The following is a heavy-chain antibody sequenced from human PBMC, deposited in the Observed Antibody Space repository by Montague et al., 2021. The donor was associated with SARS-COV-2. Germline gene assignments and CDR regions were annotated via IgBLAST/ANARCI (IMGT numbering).Heavy chain of an antibody. V-gene: IGHV4-34*01. J-gene: IGHJ5*02. D-gene: IGHD3-3*01. Sequence: SETLSLTCAVYGGSLSGYYWAWIRQTPGKGLEWIGEINHSGNTNYNPSLESRLTIPVDTSKKQFSQKLSSVTTADTAVYYCARGADYDFWSGYLGYKWFDPWGLGTPVTVSS. CDR3: ARGADYDFWSGYLGYKWFDP. CDR2: INHSGNT. CDR1: GGSLSGYY.